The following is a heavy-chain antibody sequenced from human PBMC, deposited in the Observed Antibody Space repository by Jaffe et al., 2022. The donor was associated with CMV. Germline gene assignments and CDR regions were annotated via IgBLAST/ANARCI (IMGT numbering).Heavy chain of an antibody. Sequence: QLQLQESGPGLVKPSETLSLTCTVSGGSISSSSYYWGWIRQPPGKGLEWIGSIYYSGSTYYNPSLKSRVTISVDTSKNQFSLKLSSVTAADTAVYYCARRRSMWSGYSFDIWGQGTMVTVSS. J-gene: IGHJ3*02. D-gene: IGHD3-3*01. CDR1: GGSISSSSYY. V-gene: IGHV4-39*01. CDR2: IYYSGST. CDR3: ARRRSMWSGYSFDI.